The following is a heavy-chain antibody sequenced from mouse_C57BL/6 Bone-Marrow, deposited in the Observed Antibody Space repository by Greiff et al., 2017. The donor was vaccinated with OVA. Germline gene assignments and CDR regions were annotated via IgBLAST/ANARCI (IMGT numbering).Heavy chain of an antibody. J-gene: IGHJ2*01. D-gene: IGHD1-2*01. CDR2: IYPRSGNT. V-gene: IGHV1-81*01. CDR1: GYTFTSYG. CDR3: ARGRGYYGAY. Sequence: QVQLQQSGAELARPGASVKLSCKASGYTFTSYGISWVKQRTGQGLEWIGEIYPRSGNTYYNEKFKGKATLTADKSSSTAYMELRSLTSEDSAVYFCARGRGYYGAYWGPGTPLPVSS.